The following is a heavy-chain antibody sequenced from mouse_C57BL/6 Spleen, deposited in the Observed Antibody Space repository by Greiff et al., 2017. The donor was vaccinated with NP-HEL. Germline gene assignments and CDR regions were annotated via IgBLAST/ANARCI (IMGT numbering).Heavy chain of an antibody. J-gene: IGHJ1*03. CDR1: GFSFNTYA. CDR2: IRSKSNNYAT. Sequence: EVMLVESGGGLVQPKGSLKLSCAASGFSFNTYAMNWVRQAPGKGLGWVARIRSKSNNYATYYADSVKDRFTISRDDSESMLYLQMNNLKTEDTARYYGVRHGLSYWYFDVWGTGTTVTVSS. V-gene: IGHV10-1*01. CDR3: VRHGLSYWYFDV.